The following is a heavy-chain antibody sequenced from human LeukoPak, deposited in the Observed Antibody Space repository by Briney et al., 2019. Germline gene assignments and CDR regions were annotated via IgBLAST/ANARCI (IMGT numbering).Heavy chain of an antibody. J-gene: IGHJ6*02. Sequence: PGGSLRLSCAASGFTFSDYYMSWIRQAPGKGLEWVSYISSSSSYTNYADSVKGRFTISRDNAKNSLYLQMNSLRAEDTAVYYCARVIDYYYYGMDVWGQGTTVTASS. CDR3: ARVIDYYYYGMDV. V-gene: IGHV3-11*05. CDR1: GFTFSDYY. D-gene: IGHD2-21*01. CDR2: ISSSSSYT.